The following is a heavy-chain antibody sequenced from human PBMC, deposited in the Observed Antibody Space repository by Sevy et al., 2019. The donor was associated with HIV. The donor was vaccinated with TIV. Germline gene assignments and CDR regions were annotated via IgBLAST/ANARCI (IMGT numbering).Heavy chain of an antibody. CDR3: TNEVYGDLSYGMDV. Sequence: GGSLRLSCAGSGFTFSHAWMTWVRQAPGKGLEWVGRIKSKTAGGTTDYSAPVKVRFTISRDDSETTMYLQMNSLNTEDTAVYYCTNEVYGDLSYGMDVWGQGTTVTVSS. J-gene: IGHJ6*02. D-gene: IGHD4-17*01. CDR2: IKSKTAGGTT. V-gene: IGHV3-15*05. CDR1: GFTFSHAW.